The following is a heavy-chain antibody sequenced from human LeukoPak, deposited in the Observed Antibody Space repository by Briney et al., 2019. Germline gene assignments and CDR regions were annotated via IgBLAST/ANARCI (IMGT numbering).Heavy chain of an antibody. CDR1: GYTFTSYD. D-gene: IGHD1-26*01. CDR3: AVSSGSYLSPDY. V-gene: IGHV1-8*03. CDR2: MNPNSGNT. Sequence: RASVKVSCKASGYTFTSYDINWVRQATGQGLEWMGWMNPNSGNTGYAQKFQGRVTITRNTSISTAYMELSSLRSEDTAVYYCAVSSGSYLSPDYWGQGTLVTVSS. J-gene: IGHJ4*02.